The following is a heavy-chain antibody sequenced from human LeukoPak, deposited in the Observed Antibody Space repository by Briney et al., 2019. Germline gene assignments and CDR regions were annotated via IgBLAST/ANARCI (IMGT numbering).Heavy chain of an antibody. J-gene: IGHJ4*02. CDR1: GPTFTTSG. D-gene: IGHD5-12*01. V-gene: IGHV1-18*01. CDR2: IRGYNGNT. CDR3: ARGYSGYDLVDY. Sequence: ASPKLSCNASGPTFTTSGISWVRHPPGHPPQWMGWIRGYNGNTDYAEKLQGRVTMTTDTSTSTAYMELRSLRSDDTAVYYCARGYSGYDLVDYWGQGTLVTVSS.